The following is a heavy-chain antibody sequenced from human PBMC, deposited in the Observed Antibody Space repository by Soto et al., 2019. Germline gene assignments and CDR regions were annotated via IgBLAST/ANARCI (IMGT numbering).Heavy chain of an antibody. CDR2: IYYGGTT. D-gene: IGHD2-21*01. J-gene: IGHJ5*02. Sequence: QVQLQESGPGLVKPSETLSLTCTVSGGSISPYYWTWVRQPPGKGLEWIGYIYYGGTTSSNPSLMSRGSLSLETSKSQITLSPSSVSTADTAIYYCSSLGAHCQSLDPWGPVTLGAVSS. CDR1: GGSISPYY. V-gene: IGHV4-59*08. CDR3: SSLGAHCQSLDP.